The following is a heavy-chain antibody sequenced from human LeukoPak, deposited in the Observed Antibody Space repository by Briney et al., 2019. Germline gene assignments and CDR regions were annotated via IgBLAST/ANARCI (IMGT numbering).Heavy chain of an antibody. CDR3: ARETHYDSSGYHNDY. Sequence: GGSLRLSCAASGFTFSSYNMNWVRQAPGKGLEWVSYISSSSSTIYYADSVKGRFTISRDNAKNSLYLQMNSLRAEDTAVYYCARETHYDSSGYHNDYWGQGTLVTVSS. V-gene: IGHV3-48*04. D-gene: IGHD3-22*01. CDR2: ISSSSSTI. J-gene: IGHJ4*02. CDR1: GFTFSSYN.